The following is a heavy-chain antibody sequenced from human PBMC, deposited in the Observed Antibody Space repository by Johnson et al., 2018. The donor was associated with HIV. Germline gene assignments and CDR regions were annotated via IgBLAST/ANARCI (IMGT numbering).Heavy chain of an antibody. Sequence: VQLVESGGGVVQPGRSLRLSCVASRFTFSSYRLHWVRQAPGKVLAWVALITSDGSSKYYAASVKGRFTNSRDNAKNTMFVQRNSLRAEDTAVYYCARSGPNWTFDFWGQGTMVTVSS. J-gene: IGHJ3*01. V-gene: IGHV3-74*02. D-gene: IGHD1-1*01. CDR1: RFTFSSYR. CDR3: ARSGPNWTFDF. CDR2: ITSDGSSK.